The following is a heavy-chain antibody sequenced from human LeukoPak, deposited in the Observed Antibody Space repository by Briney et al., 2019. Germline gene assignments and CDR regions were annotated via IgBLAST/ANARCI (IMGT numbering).Heavy chain of an antibody. V-gene: IGHV3-21*01. Sequence: GGSLRLSCAASGFTFSTYAMSWVRQAPGKGLEWVSSISSSSSYIYYADSVKGRFTISRDNAKNSLYLQMNSLRAEDTAVYYCARDHGDYAFDIWGQGTMVTVSS. CDR1: GFTFSTYA. D-gene: IGHD4-17*01. CDR3: ARDHGDYAFDI. CDR2: ISSSSSYI. J-gene: IGHJ3*02.